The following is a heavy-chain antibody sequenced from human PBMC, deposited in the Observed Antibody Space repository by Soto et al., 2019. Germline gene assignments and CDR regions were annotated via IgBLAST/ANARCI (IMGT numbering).Heavy chain of an antibody. CDR3: AKDTGRGGGSVFDY. D-gene: IGHD2-15*01. V-gene: IGHV3-23*01. J-gene: IGHJ4*02. CDR2: ISGSGADT. CDR1: GFIFSNYA. Sequence: GGSLRLSCAPSGFIFSNYAMSWVRQARGKGLEWVSAISGSGADTYYTEAVKGRFTISRDNVKNTLYLQMNSLRAEDTDVYYCAKDTGRGGGSVFDYWGQGTLVTVSS.